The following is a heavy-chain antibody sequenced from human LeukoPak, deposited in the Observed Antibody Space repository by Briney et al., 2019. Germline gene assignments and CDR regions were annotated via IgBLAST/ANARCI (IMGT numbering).Heavy chain of an antibody. CDR2: IIPIFGTA. J-gene: IGHJ6*02. V-gene: IGHV1-69*01. Sequence: ASVKVSCKASGGTFSSYAISWVRQAPGQGLEWMGGIIPIFGTANYAQKFLGRVTITADESTSTAYMELSSLRSEDTAVYYCARLATIFGVATDGMDVWGQGTTVTVSS. D-gene: IGHD3-3*01. CDR1: GGTFSSYA. CDR3: ARLATIFGVATDGMDV.